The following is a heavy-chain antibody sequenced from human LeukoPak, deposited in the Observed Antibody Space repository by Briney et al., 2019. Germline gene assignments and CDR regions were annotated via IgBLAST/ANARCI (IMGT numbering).Heavy chain of an antibody. CDR1: GFTVTSCG. V-gene: IGHV3-33*06. CDR2: LWHDESLQ. Sequence: GGSLRLSCAASGFTVTSCGIHWVRQAPGKGLEWVSLLWHDESLQYYADSVEGRFTVSRDTSKNTVYLQMDNLRAEDTAVYYCAKGTYGRSGDYRTYFDTWGQGTLVIVSS. CDR3: AKGTYGRSGDYRTYFDT. J-gene: IGHJ4*02. D-gene: IGHD3-22*01.